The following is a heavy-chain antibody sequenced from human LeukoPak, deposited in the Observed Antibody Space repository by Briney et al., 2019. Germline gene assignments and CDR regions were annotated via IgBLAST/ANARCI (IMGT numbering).Heavy chain of an antibody. D-gene: IGHD2-2*01. J-gene: IGHJ4*02. V-gene: IGHV1-46*01. Sequence: SVKVSCKASGYTFTSYYMHWVRQAPGQGLEWMGIINPSGGSTSYAQKFQGRVTMTRDMSTSTVYMELSSLRSEDTAVYYCARGGGEYCSSTSCYHYWGQGTLVTVSS. CDR2: INPSGGST. CDR1: GYTFTSYY. CDR3: ARGGGEYCSSTSCYHY.